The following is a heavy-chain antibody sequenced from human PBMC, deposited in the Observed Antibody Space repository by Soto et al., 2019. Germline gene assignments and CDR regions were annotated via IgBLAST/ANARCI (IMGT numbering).Heavy chain of an antibody. CDR2: ISSSSSYI. J-gene: IGHJ6*02. D-gene: IGHD3-22*01. CDR1: GFTFSSYS. CDR3: ARDGVVYYYDSSGYKSYYYGMDV. Sequence: EVQLVESGGGLVKPGGSLRLSCAASGFTFSSYSMNWVRQAPGKGLEWVSSISSSSSYIYYADSVKGRFTISRDNAKKSLYLQMNRLRAEDTAVYYCARDGVVYYYDSSGYKSYYYGMDVWGQGTTVTVSS. V-gene: IGHV3-21*01.